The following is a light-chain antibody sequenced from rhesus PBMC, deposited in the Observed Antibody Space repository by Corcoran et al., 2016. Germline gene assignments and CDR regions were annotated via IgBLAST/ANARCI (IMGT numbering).Light chain of an antibody. Sequence: DIQMTQSPSSLSASVGDTVTITCRASQAISSYLVWYQQKPGKAPKLLIYRASTLQSGVPSRFSGSGTGTEFTLTISSLQPEDFATYYCQQQNSYPLTFGGGTKVEIK. CDR3: QQQNSYPLT. J-gene: IGKJ4*01. V-gene: IGKV1-25*01. CDR2: RAS. CDR1: QAISSY.